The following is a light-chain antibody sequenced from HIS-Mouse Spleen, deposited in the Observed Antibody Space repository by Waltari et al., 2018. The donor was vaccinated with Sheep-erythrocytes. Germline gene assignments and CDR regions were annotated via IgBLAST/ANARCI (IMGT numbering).Light chain of an antibody. J-gene: IGLJ1*01. V-gene: IGLV2-11*01. CDR2: DVS. CDR1: SSDVGGYNY. CDR3: CSYAGSYNHV. Sequence: QSALTQPRSVSGSPGHSVTIPCTGTSSDVGGYNYVSWYRQHPGKAPKLTIYDVSKRPSGVPDRFSGSKSGNTASLTISGLQAEDEADYYCCSYAGSYNHVFATGTKVTVL.